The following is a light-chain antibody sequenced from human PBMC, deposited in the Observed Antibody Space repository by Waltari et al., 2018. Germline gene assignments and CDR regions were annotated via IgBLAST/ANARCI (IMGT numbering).Light chain of an antibody. J-gene: IGKJ2*01. V-gene: IGKV1-5*03. CDR1: QSISNY. Sequence: DIQMTQSPSSLSASVGDRVTITCRASQSISNYLAWYQQKPGKAPIPLIYKASILKSGVSSRFSGSGSGTQFTLTISSLQPGDFATYYCQQYNTYASFGQGTKLEIK. CDR2: KAS. CDR3: QQYNTYAS.